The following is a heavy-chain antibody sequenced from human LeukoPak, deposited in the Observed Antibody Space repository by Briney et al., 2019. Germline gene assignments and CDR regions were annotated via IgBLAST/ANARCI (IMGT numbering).Heavy chain of an antibody. Sequence: PSETLSLTCTVSGGSISNYYWSWIRQPPGKGLEWIGYIYYSGSTNYNPSLKSRVTISVDTSKNQFSLKLSSVTAADTAVYYCAREVPGGYCTNGVCYPRDYYYGMDVWGQGTTVTVSS. D-gene: IGHD2-8*01. V-gene: IGHV4-59*12. CDR3: AREVPGGYCTNGVCYPRDYYYGMDV. CDR2: IYYSGST. J-gene: IGHJ6*02. CDR1: GGSISNYY.